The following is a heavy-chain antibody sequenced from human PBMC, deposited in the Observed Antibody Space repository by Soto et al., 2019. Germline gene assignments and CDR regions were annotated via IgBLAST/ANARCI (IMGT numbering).Heavy chain of an antibody. Sequence: ASVKVSCKASGYTFTSHYMHWVRQVPGQGLEWMGIINPSGGSTSYAQKFQGRVTMTRDTSTSTVYMELSSLRSEDTAVYYCARDNYGSGSSYYYYGMDVWGQGTTVTVSS. J-gene: IGHJ6*02. CDR2: INPSGGST. CDR1: GYTFTSHY. CDR3: ARDNYGSGSSYYYYGMDV. V-gene: IGHV1-46*01. D-gene: IGHD3-10*01.